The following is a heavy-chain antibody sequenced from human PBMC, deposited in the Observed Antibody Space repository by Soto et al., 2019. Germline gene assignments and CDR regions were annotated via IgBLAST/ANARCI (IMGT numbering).Heavy chain of an antibody. V-gene: IGHV3-74*01. Sequence: EVQLVESGGGLVQPGGSLRLSCAASGFVFSSHWIHWVRQAPGQGPVGGSRISTDGSFTSYADFVKGRFTISRDNAKNTLYLQMNSLRAEDTAVYYCARPRSMSSSGFDIWGQGTMVTVSS. CDR1: GFVFSSHW. J-gene: IGHJ3*02. D-gene: IGHD6-6*01. CDR2: ISTDGSFT. CDR3: ARPRSMSSSGFDI.